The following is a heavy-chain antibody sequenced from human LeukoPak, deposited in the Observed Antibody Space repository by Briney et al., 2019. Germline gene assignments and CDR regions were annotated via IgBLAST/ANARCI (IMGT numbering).Heavy chain of an antibody. CDR3: ARRGASAEYFES. CDR2: IYPGDSDT. J-gene: IGHJ4*02. CDR1: GYSFTTHW. Sequence: PGEPLQISSQGSGYSFTTHWIGWVRPMPGKGLEWMGTIYPGDSDTRYSPSFQGQVSISADKSINTAYLQWRSLKASDTAIYYCARRGASAEYFESWGQGTLVTVSS. V-gene: IGHV5-51*01. D-gene: IGHD1-14*01.